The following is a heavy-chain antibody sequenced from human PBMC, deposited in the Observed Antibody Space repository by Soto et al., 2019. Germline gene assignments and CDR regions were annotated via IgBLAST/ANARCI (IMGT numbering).Heavy chain of an antibody. CDR2: INHSGST. CDR3: ARVFEGPTQNYYGSGSYFISLFDP. D-gene: IGHD3-10*01. CDR1: GGSFSGYY. V-gene: IGHV4-34*01. J-gene: IGHJ5*02. Sequence: PSETLSLTCAVYGGSFSGYYWSWIRQPPGKGLEWIGEINHSGSTNYNPSLKSRVTISVDTSKNQFSLKLSSVTAADTAVYYCARVFEGPTQNYYGSGSYFISLFDPWGQGTLVTVSS.